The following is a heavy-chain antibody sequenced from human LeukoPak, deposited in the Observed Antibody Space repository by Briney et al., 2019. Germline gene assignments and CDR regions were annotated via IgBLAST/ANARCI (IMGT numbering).Heavy chain of an antibody. CDR3: ARVLAAVGTWFDP. V-gene: IGHV4-61*01. Sequence: SETLSLTCTVSGGSVSSGNYYWSWIRQPPGKGLEWIGYIYYSGSTRYNPSLKSRVTISVDTSKTQFSLKLSSVTAADTAVYYCARVLAAVGTWFDPWGQGTLVTVSS. CDR2: IYYSGST. J-gene: IGHJ5*02. D-gene: IGHD6-13*01. CDR1: GGSVSSGNYY.